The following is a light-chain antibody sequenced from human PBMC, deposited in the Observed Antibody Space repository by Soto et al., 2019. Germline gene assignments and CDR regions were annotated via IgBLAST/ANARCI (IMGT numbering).Light chain of an antibody. CDR1: QSVSSSY. V-gene: IGKV3-20*01. J-gene: IGKJ3*01. Sequence: IVLTQSPGTLSLSPGERATLSCRASQSVSSSYFAWYQQKPGQAPRLLIYDASNRATGIPDRFSGSGSGTDFTLTISRLEPEDFAVYYCQQYGSSPFTFGPGTKVDIK. CDR3: QQYGSSPFT. CDR2: DAS.